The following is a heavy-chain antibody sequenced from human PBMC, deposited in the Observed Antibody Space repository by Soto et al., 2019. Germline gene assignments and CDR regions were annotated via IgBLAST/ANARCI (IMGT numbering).Heavy chain of an antibody. CDR2: INDGGSA. J-gene: IGHJ4*02. CDR3: ARGLFGETTYSGGWYFFDY. V-gene: IGHV4-34*01. Sequence: QVQLQQWGAGLLKPSETLSLTCAVYGGSFSGYSWTWIRQSPGKGLEWIGQINDGGSANYNPSLXGRATRSVDAAXXXFXXELSSVTAADTAVYHRARGLFGETTYSGGWYFFDYWGQGTLVTVSS. CDR1: GGSFSGYS. D-gene: IGHD3-10*01.